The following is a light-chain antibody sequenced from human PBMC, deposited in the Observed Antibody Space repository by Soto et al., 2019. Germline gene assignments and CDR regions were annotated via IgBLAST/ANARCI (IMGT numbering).Light chain of an antibody. V-gene: IGKV3-15*01. CDR3: QQYNNWLAWT. CDR2: GAS. J-gene: IGKJ1*01. CDR1: QSVSSN. Sequence: EIVMTQSPATLSVSPGARATLSCRTSQSVSSNLAWYQQRPGQAPRLLIYGASTRATGIPARFSGSGSGTEVTLTISSLQSEDFAVYYCQQYNNWLAWTFGQGTKVEVK.